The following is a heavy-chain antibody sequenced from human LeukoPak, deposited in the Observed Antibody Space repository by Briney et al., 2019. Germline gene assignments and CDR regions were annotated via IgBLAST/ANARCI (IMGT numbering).Heavy chain of an antibody. Sequence: SSETLSLTCTVSGGSISNYYWSWIPQPPGKEREWFGYIYDSGSTNYNPSLKSRVTISVDTSKNQFSLKLSSVTAADTAVYYCARDLELGYWGQGTLVTVSS. J-gene: IGHJ4*02. CDR1: GGSISNYY. CDR3: ARDLELGY. CDR2: IYDSGST. D-gene: IGHD2/OR15-2a*01. V-gene: IGHV4-59*01.